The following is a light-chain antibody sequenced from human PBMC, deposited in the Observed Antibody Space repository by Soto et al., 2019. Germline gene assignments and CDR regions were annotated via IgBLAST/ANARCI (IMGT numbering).Light chain of an antibody. CDR2: DAS. V-gene: IGKV1-5*01. CDR1: QSISTW. Sequence: DIQMTQSPSTLSASIGDTVTITCRASQSISTWLAWYQHKPGKAPKFLIYDASNLESGVPSRFSGSGSRTQFTLTIYSLQPDDFATYYCLQYQSSPYTFGQGTKVEIK. J-gene: IGKJ2*01. CDR3: LQYQSSPYT.